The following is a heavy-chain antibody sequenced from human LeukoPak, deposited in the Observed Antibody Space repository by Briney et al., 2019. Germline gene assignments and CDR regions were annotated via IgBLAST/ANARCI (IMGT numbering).Heavy chain of an antibody. CDR1: GGSFSGYY. Sequence: SETLPLTCAVYGGSFSGYYWSWIRQPPGKGLEWIGEINHSGSTNYNPSLKSRVTISVDTSKNQFSLKLSSVTAADTAVYYCARGRIGWLHLSLAFDIWGQGTMVTVSS. CDR3: ARGRIGWLHLSLAFDI. D-gene: IGHD3-22*01. CDR2: INHSGST. J-gene: IGHJ3*02. V-gene: IGHV4-34*01.